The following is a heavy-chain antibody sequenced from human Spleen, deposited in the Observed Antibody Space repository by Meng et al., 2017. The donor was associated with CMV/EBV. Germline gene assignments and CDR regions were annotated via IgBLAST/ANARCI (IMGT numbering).Heavy chain of an antibody. CDR3: ARGWEGDGFDY. Sequence: SCAASGFSFSRYWMHWVRQAPGMGLGWVSRLNSDGSSTSYADSVKGRFTISRDNAKNTLFLQMDSLRAEDTAVYYCARGWEGDGFDYWGQGSLVTVSS. D-gene: IGHD1-26*01. CDR2: LNSDGSST. CDR1: GFSFSRYW. J-gene: IGHJ4*02. V-gene: IGHV3-74*01.